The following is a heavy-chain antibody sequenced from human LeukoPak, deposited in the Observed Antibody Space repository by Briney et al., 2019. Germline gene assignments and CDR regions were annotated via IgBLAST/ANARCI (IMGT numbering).Heavy chain of an antibody. V-gene: IGHV4-59*08. CDR2: IYYSGST. CDR1: GGSISSYY. J-gene: IGHJ5*02. CDR3: ARPYYDFTFAFDP. Sequence: SETLSLTCTVSGGSISSYYWSWIRQPPGKGLEWIGYIYYSGSTYYNPSLKSRVTISVDTSKNQFSLKLSSVTAADTAVYYCARPYYDFTFAFDPWGQGTLVTVSS. D-gene: IGHD3-3*01.